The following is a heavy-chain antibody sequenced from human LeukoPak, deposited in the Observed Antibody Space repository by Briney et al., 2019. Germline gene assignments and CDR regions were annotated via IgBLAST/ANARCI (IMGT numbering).Heavy chain of an antibody. CDR2: ITHSGHT. CDR3: ARDYMTMIRGTRETDFYYYMDV. D-gene: IGHD3-10*01. CDR1: GGSFSDYS. V-gene: IGHV4-34*01. Sequence: PSETLSLTCAVYGGSFSDYSWSWIRQPPGKGLEWIGQITHSGHTNYNPSLKSRVTISIDTSKNQFSLRLNSVTAADTAVYYCARDYMTMIRGTRETDFYYYMDVWGKGATVTISS. J-gene: IGHJ6*03.